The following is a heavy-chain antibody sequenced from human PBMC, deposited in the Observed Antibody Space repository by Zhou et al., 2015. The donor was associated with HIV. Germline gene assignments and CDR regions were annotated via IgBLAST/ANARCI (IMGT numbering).Heavy chain of an antibody. D-gene: IGHD3-22*01. J-gene: IGHJ4*02. CDR2: INPSGGST. CDR3: ARVTYYYDSSGYYSLNY. CDR1: GYTFTSYY. V-gene: IGHV1-46*01. Sequence: QVQLVQSGAEVKKPGASVKVSCKASGYTFTSYYMHWVRQAPGQGLEWMGIINPSGGSTSYAQKFQGRVTMTRDTSTSTVYMELSSLRSEDTAVYYCARVTYYYDSSGYYSLNYWGQGTLVTVSS.